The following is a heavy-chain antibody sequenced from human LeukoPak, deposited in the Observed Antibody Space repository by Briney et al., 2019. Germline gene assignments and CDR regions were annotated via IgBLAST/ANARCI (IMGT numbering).Heavy chain of an antibody. J-gene: IGHJ4*02. V-gene: IGHV3-23*01. CDR2: ISGSGGST. D-gene: IGHD6-19*01. CDR1: GFTFSSYA. CDR3: ARTIAVAGRPLFDY. Sequence: PGGSLRLSCAASGFTFSSYAMSWVRQAQGKGLEWVSAISGSGGSTYYADSVKGRFTISRDNSKNTLYLQMNSRRAEDTAVYYCARTIAVAGRPLFDYWGQGTLVTVSS.